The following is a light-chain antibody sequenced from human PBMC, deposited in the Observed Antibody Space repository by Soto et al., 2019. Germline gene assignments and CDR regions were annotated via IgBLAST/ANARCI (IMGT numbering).Light chain of an antibody. V-gene: IGKV2-28*01. CDR1: QSLLHTNGYNY. Sequence: DIVMTQSPLSLPVTPGEPASISCRSSQSLLHTNGYNYLDWYLQKPGQSPQLLLYLVSNRASGVPDRFSGGGSGTDFTLNISRVEAEDVGVYYCLQALHPPRTFGQGPKVEIK. CDR2: LVS. J-gene: IGKJ1*01. CDR3: LQALHPPRT.